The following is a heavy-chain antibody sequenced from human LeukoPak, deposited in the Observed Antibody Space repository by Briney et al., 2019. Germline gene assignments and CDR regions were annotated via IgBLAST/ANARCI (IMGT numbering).Heavy chain of an antibody. CDR2: IYSGGST. CDR3: ARDLGIAVAGHDY. CDR1: GFTVSSNY. Sequence: GGSLRLSCAASGFTVSSNYMSWVRQAPGKGLEWVSVIYSGGSTYYADSVKGRFTISRDNSKNTLYLQMNSLRAEDTAVYYCARDLGIAVAGHDYWGQGTLVTVSS. D-gene: IGHD6-19*01. J-gene: IGHJ4*02. V-gene: IGHV3-66*01.